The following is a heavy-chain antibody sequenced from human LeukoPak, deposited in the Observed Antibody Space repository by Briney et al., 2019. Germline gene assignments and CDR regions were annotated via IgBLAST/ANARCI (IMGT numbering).Heavy chain of an antibody. J-gene: IGHJ3*02. Sequence: SVKVSCKASGYTFTSYYMHWVRQAPGQGLEWMGGIIPIFDTANYAQKFQGRVTITADKSTSTAYMELSSLRSEDTAVYYCARLYYYDSSGYFDAFDIWGQGTMVTVSS. V-gene: IGHV1-69*06. CDR2: IIPIFDTA. CDR1: GYTFTSYY. D-gene: IGHD3-22*01. CDR3: ARLYYYDSSGYFDAFDI.